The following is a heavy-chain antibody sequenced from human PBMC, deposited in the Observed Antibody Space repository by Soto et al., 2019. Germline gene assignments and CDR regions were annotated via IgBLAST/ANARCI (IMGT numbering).Heavy chain of an antibody. CDR2: ISGSGGST. V-gene: IGHV3-23*01. J-gene: IGHJ3*02. D-gene: IGHD3-9*01. CDR3: AKDVGGYDILTGHYSFWAFDI. CDR1: GFTFSSYA. Sequence: GGPLRLSCAASGFTFSSYAIIWVRQAPGKGLEWVSAISGSGGSTYYADSVKGRFTISRDNSKNTLYLQMNSLRAEDTAVYYCAKDVGGYDILTGHYSFWAFDIWGQGTMVTVSS.